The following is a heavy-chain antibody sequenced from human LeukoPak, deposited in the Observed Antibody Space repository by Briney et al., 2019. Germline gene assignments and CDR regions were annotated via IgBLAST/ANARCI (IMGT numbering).Heavy chain of an antibody. CDR3: ARYYYDSRGYCHYFDY. J-gene: IGHJ4*02. Sequence: SETLSLTCAVYGGSFSDYYWSWIRQPPGKGLQWIGEINHSGSTNYNPSLESRVTISVDTSKNQFSLKLTSVTAADTAVYYCARYYYDSRGYCHYFDYWGQGSLVTVSS. D-gene: IGHD3-22*01. CDR2: INHSGST. V-gene: IGHV4-34*01. CDR1: GGSFSDYY.